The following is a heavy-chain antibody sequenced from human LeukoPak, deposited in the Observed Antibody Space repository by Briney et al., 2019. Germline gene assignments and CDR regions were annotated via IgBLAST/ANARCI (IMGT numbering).Heavy chain of an antibody. Sequence: ASVKVSCKVSGYTLTELSMHWVRQAPGKGLEWMGGFDPEDGETIYAQKFQGRVTMTEDTSTDTAYMELSSLRSEDTAGYYCATNTVTTFPYYYYYMDVWGKGTTVTVSS. V-gene: IGHV1-24*01. D-gene: IGHD4-17*01. J-gene: IGHJ6*03. CDR3: ATNTVTTFPYYYYYMDV. CDR2: FDPEDGET. CDR1: GYTLTELS.